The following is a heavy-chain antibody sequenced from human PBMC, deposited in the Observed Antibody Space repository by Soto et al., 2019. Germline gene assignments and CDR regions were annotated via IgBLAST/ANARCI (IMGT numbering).Heavy chain of an antibody. J-gene: IGHJ4*02. CDR3: ARDTPRGYSYGSFDY. Sequence: TLSLTCTVSGGSISSGGYYWSWIRQHPGKGLEWIGYIYYSGSTYYNPSLKSRVTISVDTSKNQFSLKLSSVTAADTAVYYCARDTPRGYSYGSFDYWGQGTLVTVSS. CDR2: IYYSGST. CDR1: GGSISSGGYY. V-gene: IGHV4-31*03. D-gene: IGHD5-18*01.